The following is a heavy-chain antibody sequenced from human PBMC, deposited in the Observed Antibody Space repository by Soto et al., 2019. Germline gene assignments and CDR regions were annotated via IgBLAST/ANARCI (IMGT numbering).Heavy chain of an antibody. V-gene: IGHV3-7*03. CDR1: GFNFNTYW. D-gene: IGHD4-17*01. CDR2: IDTDGSRK. Sequence: PGGSLRRSCAASGFNFNTYWMYWVRQAPGKGLEWVANIDTDGSRKNYVDSVKGRFIISRDNAKNSLFLQMHGLRADDTAVYYCGRVPLDGNYRNGVDVWGQGTTVTVSS. J-gene: IGHJ6*02. CDR3: GRVPLDGNYRNGVDV.